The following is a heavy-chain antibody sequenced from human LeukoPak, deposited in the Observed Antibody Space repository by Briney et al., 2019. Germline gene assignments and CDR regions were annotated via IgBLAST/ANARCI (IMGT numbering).Heavy chain of an antibody. CDR3: ARDSSYSSSRLHPRAHAFDI. D-gene: IGHD6-13*01. CDR1: GGSLSSYY. J-gene: IGHJ3*02. Sequence: SETLSLTCTVSGGSLSSYYWSWIRQPPGKGLEWIGYIYYSGSTNYNPSLKSRVTIPVDTSKNQFSLKLSSVTAADTAVYYCARDSSYSSSRLHPRAHAFDIWGQGTMVTVSS. V-gene: IGHV4-59*01. CDR2: IYYSGST.